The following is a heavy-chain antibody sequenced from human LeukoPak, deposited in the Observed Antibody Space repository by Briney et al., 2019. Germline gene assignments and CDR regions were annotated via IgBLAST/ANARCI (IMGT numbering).Heavy chain of an antibody. V-gene: IGHV4-39*01. CDR2: IYYSGST. CDR3: ARLRNRALIKDWTSFHFDS. D-gene: IGHD3/OR15-3a*01. CDR1: GGSISSGSYY. J-gene: IGHJ4*02. Sequence: PSETLSLTCTVSGGSISSGSYYWGWIRQPPGKGLEWIGSIYYSGSTYYNPSLESRVAISVDTAKNQFSLRLSSVTAADTAVYYCARLRNRALIKDWTSFHFDSWGQGTLVTVS.